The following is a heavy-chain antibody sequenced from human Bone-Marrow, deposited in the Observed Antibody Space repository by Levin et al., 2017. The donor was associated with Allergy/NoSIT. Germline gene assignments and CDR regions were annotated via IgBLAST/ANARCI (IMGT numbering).Heavy chain of an antibody. V-gene: IGHV4-39*01. D-gene: IGHD6-19*01. J-gene: IGHJ2*01. CDR3: ARLIAVPGAYWYFGL. Sequence: ESLKISCNVSGGSISSDGYYWGWIRQPPGKGLEWIGTIYYSGGTYNNPSLKTRVTISGDTSKNQFSLKLRPVTAADTAVYYCARLIAVPGAYWYFGLWGRGTLVTVSS. CDR2: IYYSGGT. CDR1: GGSISSDGYY.